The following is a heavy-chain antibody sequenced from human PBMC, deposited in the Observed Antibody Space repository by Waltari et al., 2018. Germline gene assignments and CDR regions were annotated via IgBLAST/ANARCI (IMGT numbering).Heavy chain of an antibody. CDR2: INPKSGGT. D-gene: IGHD3-3*01. CDR1: GYTFTGYY. V-gene: IGHV1-2*02. J-gene: IGHJ6*03. CDR3: ARDRGYDFWSGYGYYMDV. Sequence: QVQLVQSGAEVKKPGASVKVSCKASGYTFTGYYMHWVRQAPGQGLEWMGWINPKSGGTNYAQKFQGRVTMTRDTSISTAHMELSRLRSDDTAVYYCARDRGYDFWSGYGYYMDVWGKGTTVTVSS.